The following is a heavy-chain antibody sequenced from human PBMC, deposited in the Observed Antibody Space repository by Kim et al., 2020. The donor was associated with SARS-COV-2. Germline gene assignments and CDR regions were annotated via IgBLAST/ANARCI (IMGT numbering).Heavy chain of an antibody. J-gene: IGHJ3*02. V-gene: IGHV3-21*01. CDR3: AREEGGGSSRAFDI. Sequence: ADSVQGRFTISRDNAKNSLYLQMNSLRAEDTAVYYCAREEGGGSSRAFDIWGQGTMVTVSS. D-gene: IGHD2-15*01.